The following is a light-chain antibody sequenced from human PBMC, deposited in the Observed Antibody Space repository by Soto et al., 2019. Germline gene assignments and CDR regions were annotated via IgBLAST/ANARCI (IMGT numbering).Light chain of an antibody. CDR2: AAS. J-gene: IGKJ5*01. CDR1: QTISRN. Sequence: DIQMTQSPSSLSASVGDRVTIPCGASQTISRNLNWYKQTPGKAPKVLSYAASSLQSGVPSRFSGSGSGTDFTLAISSLKPEDFETYYCQQSDSIPITFGQGTRLEIK. V-gene: IGKV1-39*01. CDR3: QQSDSIPIT.